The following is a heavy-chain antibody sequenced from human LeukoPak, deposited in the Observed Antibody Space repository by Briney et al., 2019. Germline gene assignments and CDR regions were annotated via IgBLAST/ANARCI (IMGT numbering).Heavy chain of an antibody. V-gene: IGHV4-30-4*01. CDR3: ARVDPGEGLVTFDY. Sequence: SQTLFLTCTVSGGSISSGDYYWSWIRQPPGKGLEWIAYIYYSGSTYYNPSLKSRVTISVDTSKNQFSLKLSSVTAADTAVYYCARVDPGEGLVTFDYWGQGTLVTVSS. CDR1: GGSISSGDYY. D-gene: IGHD1-26*01. CDR2: IYYSGST. J-gene: IGHJ4*02.